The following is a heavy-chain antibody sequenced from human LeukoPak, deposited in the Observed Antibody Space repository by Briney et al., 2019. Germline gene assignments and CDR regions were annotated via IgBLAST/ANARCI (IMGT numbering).Heavy chain of an antibody. CDR3: AREGLEYYGMDV. CDR2: ISGYKGNA. D-gene: IGHD5-24*01. J-gene: IGHJ6*02. V-gene: IGHV1-18*01. CDR1: GYRFSSYG. Sequence: ASVKVSCKASGYRFSSYGITWVRQAPGQGLEWMGWISGYKGNAVYAQKLQGRVTMTIDTSTTTAYMEVRSLRSDDTAVYYCAREGLEYYGMDVWGQGSTVTVSS.